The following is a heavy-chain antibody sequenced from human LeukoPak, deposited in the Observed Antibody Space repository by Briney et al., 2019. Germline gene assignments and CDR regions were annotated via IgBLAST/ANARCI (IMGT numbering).Heavy chain of an antibody. V-gene: IGHV1-18*01. CDR3: ARDYGSGFLGFDH. D-gene: IGHD3-10*01. CDR2: ISAYNGNT. J-gene: IGHJ4*02. Sequence: ASVTVSCKDSGYTFTSYGISWVRQAPGQGRERMGWISAYNGNTNYAQKLQGRDTLTTDTSTSTAYMELRSLRSDDTAVYYCARDYGSGFLGFDHWGQGPLVRVFS. CDR1: GYTFTSYG.